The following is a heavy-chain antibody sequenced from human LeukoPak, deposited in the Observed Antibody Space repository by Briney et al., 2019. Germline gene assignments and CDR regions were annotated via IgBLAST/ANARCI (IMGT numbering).Heavy chain of an antibody. CDR3: GEGH. J-gene: IGHJ4*02. V-gene: IGHV3-23*01. Sequence: GGSLRLSCAASGFTFSNFAMVWVRQAPGKGLEWVSAISGSGDKTHYADSVKGRFTISRDNSKSVLYMQLNNLRLEDTAVYYCGEGHWGRGTLVTVSS. CDR1: GFTFSNFA. CDR2: ISGSGDKT.